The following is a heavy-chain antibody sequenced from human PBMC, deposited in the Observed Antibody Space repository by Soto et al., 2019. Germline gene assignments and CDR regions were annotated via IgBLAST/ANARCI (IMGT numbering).Heavy chain of an antibody. CDR3: ARGTSSGRFDF. CDR1: GASASTNSVV. D-gene: IGHD1-7*01. Sequence: QVQLQQSGPGLVKHSQTLSLTCAISGASASTNSVVWSWFSQSPSRGLEWLGRTSYRSEWYTDYVISVATRIALSQATSKNQFSLQLNSVTANDSAVYYCARGTSSGRFDFWGQGTLVTVSS. J-gene: IGHJ4*02. CDR2: TSYRSEWYT. V-gene: IGHV6-1*01.